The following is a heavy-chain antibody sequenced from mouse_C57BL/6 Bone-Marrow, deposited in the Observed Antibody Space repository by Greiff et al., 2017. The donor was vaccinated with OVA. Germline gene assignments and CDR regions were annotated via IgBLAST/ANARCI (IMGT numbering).Heavy chain of an antibody. Sequence: EVQLVESEGGLVQPGSSMKLSCTASGFTFSDYYMAWVRQVPEKGLEWVANINYDGSSTYYLDSLKSRFIISRDNAKNILYLQMSSLKSEDTATYYCARESYYDYWGQGTTLTVSS. CDR1: GFTFSDYY. J-gene: IGHJ2*01. CDR3: ARESYYDY. V-gene: IGHV5-16*01. CDR2: INYDGSST. D-gene: IGHD2-12*01.